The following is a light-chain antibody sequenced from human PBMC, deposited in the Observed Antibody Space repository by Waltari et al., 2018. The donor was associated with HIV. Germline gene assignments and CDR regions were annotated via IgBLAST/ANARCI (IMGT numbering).Light chain of an antibody. Sequence: QSALTQPASVSGSPGRSITISCTGTSSDIGGYNSVSRYQQHPGKAPKLMIYEVSNRPSGVSSRFSGSKSGNTASLTISGLQAEDEADYYCSSYTGSTTVVFGGGTKVTVL. CDR1: SSDIGGYNS. V-gene: IGLV2-14*03. J-gene: IGLJ2*01. CDR2: EVS. CDR3: SSYTGSTTVV.